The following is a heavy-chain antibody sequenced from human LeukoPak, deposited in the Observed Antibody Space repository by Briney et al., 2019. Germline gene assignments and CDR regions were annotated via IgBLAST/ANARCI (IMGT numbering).Heavy chain of an antibody. D-gene: IGHD6-19*01. CDR2: IYYSGST. J-gene: IGHJ5*02. V-gene: IGHV4-39*01. CDR1: GGSISSSSYY. Sequence: PSETLSLTCTVSGGSISSSSYYWGWIRQPPGKGLEWIGSIYYSGSTYYNPSLKSRVTISVDTSKNQFSLKLSSVTAADTAVYYCARGWDVGWFDPWGQGTLATVSS. CDR3: ARGWDVGWFDP.